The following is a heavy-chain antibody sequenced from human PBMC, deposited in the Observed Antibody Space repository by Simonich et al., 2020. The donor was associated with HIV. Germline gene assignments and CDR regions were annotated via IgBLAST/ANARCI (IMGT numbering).Heavy chain of an antibody. Sequence: HVQLQESGPGLVKPSETLSLTCTVSGGSISRYYWDWIRQPPGKGLEWIGYIFDNGFTNYNPSLKSRVTISVDTSKNQFSLKMTSVTAADTAVYYCARAPDYGANVYFDYWGQGTLVTVSS. CDR1: GGSISRYY. D-gene: IGHD4-17*01. J-gene: IGHJ4*02. CDR2: IFDNGFT. V-gene: IGHV4-59*01. CDR3: ARAPDYGANVYFDY.